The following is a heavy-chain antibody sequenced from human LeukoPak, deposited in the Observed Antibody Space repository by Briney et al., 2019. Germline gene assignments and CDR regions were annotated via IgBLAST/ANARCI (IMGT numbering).Heavy chain of an antibody. V-gene: IGHV3-21*01. Sequence: GGSLRLSCAASGFTFSSYSMNWVRQAPGKGLEWVSSISSSSSYIYYADPVKGRFTISRDNAKNSLYLQMNSLRAEDTAVYYCAREAGHLQLWLIDWGQGTLVTVSS. CDR1: GFTFSSYS. CDR3: AREAGHLQLWLID. D-gene: IGHD5-18*01. CDR2: ISSSSSYI. J-gene: IGHJ4*02.